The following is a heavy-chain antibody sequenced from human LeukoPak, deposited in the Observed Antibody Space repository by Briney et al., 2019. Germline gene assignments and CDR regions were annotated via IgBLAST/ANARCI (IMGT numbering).Heavy chain of an antibody. Sequence: SETLSLTCTVSGGSISSSSYFWGWIRQPPGKGLECIGSVYYSGSTYYNPSLKSRVTISVDTSKNQFSLKLSSVTAADTAVYYCARSTGFSYGWGWFDPWGQGTLVTVSS. J-gene: IGHJ5*02. V-gene: IGHV4-39*01. CDR1: GGSISSSSYF. CDR2: VYYSGST. CDR3: ARSTGFSYGWGWFDP. D-gene: IGHD5-18*01.